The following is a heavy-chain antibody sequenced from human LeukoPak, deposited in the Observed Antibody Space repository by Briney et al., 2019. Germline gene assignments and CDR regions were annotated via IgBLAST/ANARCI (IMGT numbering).Heavy chain of an antibody. J-gene: IGHJ4*02. Sequence: GGSLRLSCAASGFTFRTYGMSWVRQAPGKGLEWVSGISASGGATYYADSVRGRFTVSRDNSKNTLYLQMNSLRAEDTAVYYCAKDLRYGSGSYFDYWGQGTLVTVSS. V-gene: IGHV3-23*01. D-gene: IGHD3-10*01. CDR1: GFTFRTYG. CDR3: AKDLRYGSGSYFDY. CDR2: ISASGGAT.